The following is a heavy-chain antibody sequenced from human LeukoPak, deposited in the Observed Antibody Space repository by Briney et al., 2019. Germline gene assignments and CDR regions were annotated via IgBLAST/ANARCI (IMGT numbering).Heavy chain of an antibody. CDR3: ARDLKSVRAFDI. CDR2: IYYSGST. D-gene: IGHD6-6*01. V-gene: IGHV4-59*01. CDR1: GGSISSYY. J-gene: IGHJ3*02. Sequence: SETLSLTCTVSGGSISSYYWSWIRQPPGKGLEWIGCIYYSGSTNYNPSLKSRVTISVDTSKNQFSLKLSSVTAADTAVYYCARDLKSVRAFDIWGQGTMVTVSS.